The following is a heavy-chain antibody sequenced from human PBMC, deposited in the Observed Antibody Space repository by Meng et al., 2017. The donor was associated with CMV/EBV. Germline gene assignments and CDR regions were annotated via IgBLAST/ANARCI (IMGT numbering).Heavy chain of an antibody. D-gene: IGHD6-6*01. CDR2: ISSSSSYI. Sequence: AGSLRLSCAASGFTFSSYSMNWVRQAPGKGLEWVSSISSSSSYIYYADSVKGRFTISRDNAKNSLYLQMNSLRAEDTAVYYCARALLLYSSSSPGYWGQGTLVTVSS. J-gene: IGHJ4*02. V-gene: IGHV3-21*01. CDR3: ARALLLYSSSSPGY. CDR1: GFTFSSYS.